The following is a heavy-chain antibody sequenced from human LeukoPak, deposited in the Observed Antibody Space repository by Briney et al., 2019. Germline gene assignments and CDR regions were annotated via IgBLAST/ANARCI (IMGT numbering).Heavy chain of an antibody. J-gene: IGHJ5*02. D-gene: IGHD3-9*01. CDR2: IYTSGST. Sequence: PSETLSLTCTVSGGSISSYYWSWIRQPAGKGLEWIGRIYTSGSTNYNPSLKSRVTMSVDTSKNQFSLKLSSVTAVDTAVYFCARDYVYDILTGGYNWFDPWGQGTLVTVSS. V-gene: IGHV4-4*07. CDR3: ARDYVYDILTGGYNWFDP. CDR1: GGSISSYY.